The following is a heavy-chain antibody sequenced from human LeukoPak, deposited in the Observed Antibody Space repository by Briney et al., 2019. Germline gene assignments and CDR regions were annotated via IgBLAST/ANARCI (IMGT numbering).Heavy chain of an antibody. Sequence: SETLSLTCTVSGDSISVDNYYWGWIRRPPGKGLESIGSIYYSGNTYYNPSLKSRVSISVDTSKNQFSLKVTSVTAADTAVYYCARHVGHYYGLGTLPYYYDYWGQGTLVTVSS. J-gene: IGHJ4*02. D-gene: IGHD3-10*01. CDR2: IYYSGNT. CDR1: GDSISVDNYY. CDR3: ARHVGHYYGLGTLPYYYDY. V-gene: IGHV4-39*01.